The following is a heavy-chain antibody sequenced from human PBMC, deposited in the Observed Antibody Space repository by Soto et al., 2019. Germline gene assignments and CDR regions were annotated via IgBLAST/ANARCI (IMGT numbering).Heavy chain of an antibody. CDR3: AMDVYGGSSRFDY. J-gene: IGHJ4*02. Sequence: QVQLVESGGGVVQPGRSLRLSCVASGFTFSNNGIHWVRQAPGKGMEWVAVISSDGSKKYYADSVKGRFTISRDNSKNTLYLQMNSLRAEDTAVYYCAMDVYGGSSRFDYWGQGTLVTVSS. CDR1: GFTFSNNG. V-gene: IGHV3-30*03. D-gene: IGHD2-15*01. CDR2: ISSDGSKK.